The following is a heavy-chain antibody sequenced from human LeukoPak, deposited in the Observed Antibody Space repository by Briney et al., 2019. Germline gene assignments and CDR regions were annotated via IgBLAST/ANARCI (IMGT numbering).Heavy chain of an antibody. D-gene: IGHD5-12*01. CDR1: GGSISSYY. CDR3: ARGIYSGYDRSFDY. Sequence: SETLSLTCTVSGGSISSYYWSWIRQPPGKGLEWFGYIYYSGSTNYNPSLKSRVTISLDTSKNQFSLKLSSVTAADTAVYYCARGIYSGYDRSFDYWGQGTLVTVSS. J-gene: IGHJ4*02. CDR2: IYYSGST. V-gene: IGHV4-59*01.